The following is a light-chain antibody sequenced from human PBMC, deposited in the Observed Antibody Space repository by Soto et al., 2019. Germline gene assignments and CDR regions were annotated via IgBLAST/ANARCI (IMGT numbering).Light chain of an antibody. Sequence: DIVMTQSPDSLAVSLGERATINCKSSQSLLYSSSNKNYLGWYQQKPGQSPKLLIYWASTRETGVPDRFRGSGSATDFTLTISSLQAEDVAVYYCQQYYSAPLTFGGGTKVEIK. V-gene: IGKV4-1*01. CDR1: QSLLYSSSNKNY. J-gene: IGKJ4*01. CDR3: QQYYSAPLT. CDR2: WAS.